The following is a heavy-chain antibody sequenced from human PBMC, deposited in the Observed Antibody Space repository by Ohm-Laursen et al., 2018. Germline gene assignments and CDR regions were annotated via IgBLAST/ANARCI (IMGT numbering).Heavy chain of an antibody. CDR3: ASAPPAYYYFDY. J-gene: IGHJ4*02. Sequence: SLRLSCAASGFTFSDHYMDWVRQAPGKGLEWVSSISSNSRYVYYADSVKGRFTISRDNAKNSLYLQMNSLRAEDTAVYYCASAPPAYYYFDYWGQGNLVTVSS. CDR2: ISSNSRYV. CDR1: GFTFSDHY. D-gene: IGHD2-21*01. V-gene: IGHV3-21*06.